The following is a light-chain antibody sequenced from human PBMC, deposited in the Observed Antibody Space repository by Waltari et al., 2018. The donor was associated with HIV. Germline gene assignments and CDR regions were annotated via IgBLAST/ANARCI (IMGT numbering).Light chain of an antibody. CDR1: QSISSW. CDR3: QQYNSYSRT. CDR2: KAC. J-gene: IGKJ1*01. Sequence: DIQMTQSPSTLSASVGDRVTITCRASQSISSWLAWYQQKPGKAPKLLIYKACSLESGVPSRFSGSGSGTEFTLTISSLQPDDFATYYCQQYNSYSRTFGQGTKVEI. V-gene: IGKV1-5*03.